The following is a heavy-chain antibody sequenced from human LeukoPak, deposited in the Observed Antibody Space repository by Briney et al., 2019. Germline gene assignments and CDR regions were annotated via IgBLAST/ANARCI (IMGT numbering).Heavy chain of an antibody. J-gene: IGHJ4*02. D-gene: IGHD5-12*01. V-gene: IGHV3-11*04. CDR2: ISGGGTSI. CDR3: AGDDYPYYFEY. Sequence: GGSLRLSCAASGFPFSDYYMTWLRQAPGKGLEWVSQISGGGTSIHYADSVRGRFTISRDDAKNSLYLEMNSLRVEDTAIYYCAGDDYPYYFEYWGQGALVTVSA. CDR1: GFPFSDYY.